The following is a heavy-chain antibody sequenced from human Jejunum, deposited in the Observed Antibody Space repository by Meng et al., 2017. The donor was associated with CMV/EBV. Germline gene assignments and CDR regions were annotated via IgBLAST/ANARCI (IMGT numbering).Heavy chain of an antibody. J-gene: IGHJ6*02. CDR2: IDQDGRDK. V-gene: IGHV3-7*01. CDR1: W. Sequence: WMSWDRQAPGKGLEWVANIDQDGRDKFYVDSVKGRFTISRDNAKNSLYLQMNSLRAEDTAVYYCARLLEAYCSSTSCSGYYGMDVWGQGTTVTVSS. CDR3: ARLLEAYCSSTSCSGYYGMDV. D-gene: IGHD2-2*01.